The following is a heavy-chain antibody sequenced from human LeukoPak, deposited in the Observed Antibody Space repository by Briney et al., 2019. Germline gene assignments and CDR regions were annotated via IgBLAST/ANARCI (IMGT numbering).Heavy chain of an antibody. Sequence: PSEAVSLTCSVSGGSITRSSYYWGWIRQPPGKGLEWIGSIYYTGSTNYNPSLKSRVTISEDTSKNQFSLKLSSVTAADTAVYYCARGGDDYVWGSYRFWGQGTLVTVSS. CDR1: GGSITRSSYY. V-gene: IGHV4-39*07. D-gene: IGHD3-16*02. CDR3: ARGGDDYVWGSYRF. J-gene: IGHJ4*02. CDR2: IYYTGST.